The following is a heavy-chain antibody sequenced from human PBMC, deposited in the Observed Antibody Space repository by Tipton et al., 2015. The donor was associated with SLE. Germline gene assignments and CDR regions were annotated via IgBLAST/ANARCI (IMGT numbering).Heavy chain of an antibody. D-gene: IGHD6-13*01. Sequence: TLSLTCTVSGGSISSYYWGWIRQPPGKGLEWIGSIYYSGSTYYNPSLKSRVTISVDTSKNQFSLKLSSVTAADTAVYYCAREGAHSSWYYPPFGPWGQGTLVTVSS. CDR1: GGSISSYY. CDR2: IYYSGST. J-gene: IGHJ5*02. CDR3: AREGAHSSWYYPPFGP. V-gene: IGHV4-39*02.